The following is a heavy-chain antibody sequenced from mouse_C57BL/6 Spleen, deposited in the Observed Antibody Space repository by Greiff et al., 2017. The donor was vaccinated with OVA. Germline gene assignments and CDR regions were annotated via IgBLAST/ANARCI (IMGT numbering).Heavy chain of an antibody. CDR2: ISGGGGNT. CDR1: GFTFSSYT. V-gene: IGHV5-9*01. J-gene: IGHJ2*01. CDR3: ARADGYYFDY. Sequence: EVKLMESGGGLVKPGGSLKLSCAASGFTFSSYTMSWVRQTPEKRLEWVATISGGGGNTYYPDSVKGRFTISRDNAKNTLYLQMSSLRSEDTALYYGARADGYYFDYRGQSTTLTVSS. D-gene: IGHD2-3*01.